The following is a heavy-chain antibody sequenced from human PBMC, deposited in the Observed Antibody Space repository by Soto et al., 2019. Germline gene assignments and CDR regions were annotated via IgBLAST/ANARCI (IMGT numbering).Heavy chain of an antibody. CDR2: SHQSVNT. CDR1: GVSIISHDW. J-gene: IGHJ4*02. CDR3: ATRDSSRFY. Sequence: VQLQESGPGLVKPSGTLSLTCAVSGVSIISHDWWTWVRQPPGKGLEWIGESHQSVNTNYNSSLESGVTISVAKSNNQCARYLSSVTVADTAVYYCATRDSSRFYWGQGTLVTVSS. V-gene: IGHV4-4*02. D-gene: IGHD6-13*01.